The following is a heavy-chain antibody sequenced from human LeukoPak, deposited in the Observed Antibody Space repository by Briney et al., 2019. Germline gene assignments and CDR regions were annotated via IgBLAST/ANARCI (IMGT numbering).Heavy chain of an antibody. CDR3: ARDTDDSSGYLG. V-gene: IGHV4-34*01. CDR2: INHSGST. J-gene: IGHJ1*01. Sequence: SETLSLTCAVSGGSFSGYYWSWIRQPPGKGLEWIGEINHSGSTNYNPSLKSRVTISVDTSKNQFSLKLSSVTAADTAVYYCARDTDDSSGYLGWGQGTLVTVSS. D-gene: IGHD3-22*01. CDR1: GGSFSGYY.